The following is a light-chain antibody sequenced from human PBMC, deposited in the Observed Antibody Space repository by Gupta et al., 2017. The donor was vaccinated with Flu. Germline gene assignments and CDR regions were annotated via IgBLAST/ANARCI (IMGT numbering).Light chain of an antibody. CDR3: QQSDNTPRT. V-gene: IGKV1-39*01. CDR1: QPISTY. CDR2: AAS. J-gene: IGKJ1*01. Sequence: DIQMTQSPSSLSASVGDRVTITCRASQPISTYLNWYQQRPGKAPKLLIYAASNLQSGVPSRFSGSGSGTDFTLTISRLQPEDFATYYCQQSDNTPRTFGQGTKVEVK.